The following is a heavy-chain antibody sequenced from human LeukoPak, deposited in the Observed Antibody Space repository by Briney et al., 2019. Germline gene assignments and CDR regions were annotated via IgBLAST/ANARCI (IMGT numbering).Heavy chain of an antibody. CDR3: AKRISTGWFYFDY. Sequence: GGSLRLSCAASGFTFDDYAMSWVRQAPGKGLERVSVISGDGHRTYYADSVKGRFTISRDNSKNTLFLQASSLRAEDTAIYYCAKRISTGWFYFDYWGQGTLVTVSS. V-gene: IGHV3-23*01. J-gene: IGHJ4*02. CDR1: GFTFDDYA. D-gene: IGHD3-9*01. CDR2: ISGDGHRT.